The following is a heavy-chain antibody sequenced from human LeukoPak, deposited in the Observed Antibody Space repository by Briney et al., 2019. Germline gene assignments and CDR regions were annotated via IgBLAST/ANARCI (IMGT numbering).Heavy chain of an antibody. V-gene: IGHV3-48*04. J-gene: IGHJ4*02. CDR1: GFTFSSYW. CDR3: AVTTVGFALDY. Sequence: GGSLRLSCAASGFTFSSYWMSWVRQAPGKGLEWVSDISSSGSTIDYADSVKGRFTISRDNAKNSLYLQMNSLRAGDTAVYYCAVTTVGFALDYWGQGTLVTVSS. CDR2: ISSSGSTI. D-gene: IGHD4-17*01.